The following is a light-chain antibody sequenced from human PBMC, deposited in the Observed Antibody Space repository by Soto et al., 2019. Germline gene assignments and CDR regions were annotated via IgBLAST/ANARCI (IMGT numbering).Light chain of an antibody. Sequence: EIVMTQSPATLSVSPGGRATLSCRASQSISDTLAWYQQKPGQAPRLLIYATSSRATGIPDRFSGSGSWTDFSLTISRLEPEDFAVYYCQQYGSSPITFGQGTRLEIK. CDR2: ATS. J-gene: IGKJ5*01. CDR3: QQYGSSPIT. V-gene: IGKV3-20*01. CDR1: QSISDT.